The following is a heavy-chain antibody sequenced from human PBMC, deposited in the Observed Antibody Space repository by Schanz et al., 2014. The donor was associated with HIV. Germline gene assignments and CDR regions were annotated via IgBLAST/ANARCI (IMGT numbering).Heavy chain of an antibody. V-gene: IGHV1-18*01. J-gene: IGHJ4*02. CDR3: ARDDSYGLFDY. CDR2: ISGYRGNT. D-gene: IGHD5-18*01. Sequence: QVQLVQSGAEVKKPGASVRVSCKASGYTFIDYGFSWVRQAPGQGLEWMGWISGYRGNTNYAQKFQGRVTMTTDTSTSTAYMELRSLKSDDTAVYYCARDDSYGLFDYWGQGTLVTVSS. CDR1: GYTFIDYG.